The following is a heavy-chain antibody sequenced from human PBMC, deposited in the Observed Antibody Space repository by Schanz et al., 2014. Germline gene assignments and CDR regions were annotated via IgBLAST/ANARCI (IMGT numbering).Heavy chain of an antibody. J-gene: IGHJ4*02. CDR1: GFTFSIYA. CDR3: VKDY. Sequence: EVQLVESGGGLVQPGGSLRLSCSASGFTFSIYAMHWVRQAPGKGLEYVSAISHDGYSTYYADSVKGRFTISRDNSKNTQYIQMSRQTTEDTDVYKRVKDYRGQGT. D-gene: IGHD3-10*01. V-gene: IGHV3-64D*06. CDR2: ISHDGYST.